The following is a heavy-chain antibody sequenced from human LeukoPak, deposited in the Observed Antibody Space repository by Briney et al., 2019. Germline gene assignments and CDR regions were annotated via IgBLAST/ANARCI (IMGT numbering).Heavy chain of an antibody. CDR1: GGSISNYY. V-gene: IGHV4-59*12. D-gene: IGHD4-23*01. CDR3: AYSTVAIRGYY. Sequence: NPSETLSLTCTVSGGSISNYYWNWIRQPPGKGLELIGYIYYSGTTNYNPSLKSRVSMSVDTSKNQFSLKLSSVTAADTAVYYCAYSTVAIRGYYWGQGTLVTVSS. CDR2: IYYSGTT. J-gene: IGHJ4*02.